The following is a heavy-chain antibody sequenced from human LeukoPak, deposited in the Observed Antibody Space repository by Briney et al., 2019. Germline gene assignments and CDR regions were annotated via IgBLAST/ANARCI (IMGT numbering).Heavy chain of an antibody. V-gene: IGHV4-31*03. CDR2: IYYSGST. CDR3: ARSGQRNGFDP. CDR1: GGSISSGGYY. J-gene: IGHJ5*02. Sequence: SETLSLTCTVSGGSISSGGYYWSWIRQHPGKGLEWIGYIYYSGSTYYNPSLKSRVTISVDTSKNQFSLKLSSVTAADTAVYYCARSGQRNGFDPWGQGTLVTVSS. D-gene: IGHD3-3*01.